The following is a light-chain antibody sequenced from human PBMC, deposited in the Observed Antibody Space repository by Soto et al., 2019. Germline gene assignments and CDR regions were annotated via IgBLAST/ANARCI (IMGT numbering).Light chain of an antibody. V-gene: IGLV2-14*03. Sequence: QSALTQPASMSGSPGQSITISCTGTSSDVGGYNYVSWYRQHPGKAPKLIIYDVNNRPSGVSNRFSGSKSGNTASLTISGLQAEDEADYYCSSHSSSSTLVVFGGGTKVTVL. J-gene: IGLJ2*01. CDR3: SSHSSSSTLVV. CDR2: DVN. CDR1: SSDVGGYNY.